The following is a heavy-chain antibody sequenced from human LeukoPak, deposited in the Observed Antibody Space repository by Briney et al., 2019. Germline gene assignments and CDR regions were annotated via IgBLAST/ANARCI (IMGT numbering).Heavy chain of an antibody. V-gene: IGHV4-59*01. CDR1: GGSISSYY. D-gene: IGHD3-3*01. J-gene: IGHJ6*03. Sequence: PSETLSLTCTVSGGSISSYYWSWIRQPPGKGLEWIGYIYYSGSTNYNPSLKSRVTISVDTSKNQFSLKLSSVTAADTAVYYCATKDTYYDFWSGVYYYYYMDVWGKGTTVTVSS. CDR3: ATKDTYYDFWSGVYYYYYMDV. CDR2: IYYSGST.